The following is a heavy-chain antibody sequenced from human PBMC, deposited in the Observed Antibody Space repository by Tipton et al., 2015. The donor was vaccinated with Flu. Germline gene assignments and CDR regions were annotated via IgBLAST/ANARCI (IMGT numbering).Heavy chain of an antibody. CDR3: AKVFGVVIINDAFDI. CDR1: GFTVSSYA. J-gene: IGHJ3*02. Sequence: GSLRLSCAASGFTVSSYAMSWVRQAPGKGLEWVSAISGSGGSTYHADSVKGRFTISRDNSKNTLYLQMNSLRAEDTAVYYCAKVFGVVIINDAFDIWGQGTMVTVSS. V-gene: IGHV3-23*01. D-gene: IGHD3-3*01. CDR2: ISGSGGST.